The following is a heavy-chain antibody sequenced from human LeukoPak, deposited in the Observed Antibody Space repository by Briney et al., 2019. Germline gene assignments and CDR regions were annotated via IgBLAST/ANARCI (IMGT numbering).Heavy chain of an antibody. CDR2: INWNGGSS. CDR1: GFAFDDYG. Sequence: GGSLRLSCAASGFAFDDYGMSWVRQAPGKGLEWVSGINWNGGSSGYADSVKGRFTISRDNAKNSLYLQMNSLRAEDTALYYCARAYSSSWHFFDYWGQGTLVTVSS. CDR3: ARAYSSSWHFFDY. J-gene: IGHJ4*02. V-gene: IGHV3-20*04. D-gene: IGHD6-13*01.